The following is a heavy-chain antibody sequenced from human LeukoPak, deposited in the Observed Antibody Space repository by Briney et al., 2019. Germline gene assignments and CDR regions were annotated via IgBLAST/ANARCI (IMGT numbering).Heavy chain of an antibody. D-gene: IGHD1-26*01. Sequence: ASVKVSCKASGYAFSNYGITWMRQAPGQGLEWMGWISAYTGNTGYAQKFQGRVTMTTDTSTSTAYMELSSLRSEDTAVYYCATDRIVGATAVDYWGQGTLVTVSS. J-gene: IGHJ4*02. CDR3: ATDRIVGATAVDY. CDR1: GYAFSNYG. V-gene: IGHV1-18*01. CDR2: ISAYTGNT.